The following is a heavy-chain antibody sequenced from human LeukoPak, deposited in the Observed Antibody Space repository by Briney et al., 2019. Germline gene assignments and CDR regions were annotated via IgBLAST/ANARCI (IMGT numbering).Heavy chain of an antibody. CDR2: ISGSGGST. CDR1: GFTFSSYA. CDR3: AKVDSSSWYYFDY. Sequence: GGSLRLSCTASGFTFSSYAMSWVRQAPGKGLEWVSAISGSGGSTYYADSVKGRFTISRDNSKNTLYLQMNSLRAEDTAVYYCAKVDSSSWYYFDYWGQGTLVTVSS. V-gene: IGHV3-23*01. D-gene: IGHD6-13*01. J-gene: IGHJ4*02.